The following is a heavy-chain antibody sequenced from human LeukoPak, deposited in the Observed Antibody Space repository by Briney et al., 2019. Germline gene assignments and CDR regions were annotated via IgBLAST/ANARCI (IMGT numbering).Heavy chain of an antibody. V-gene: IGHV3-33*01. J-gene: IGHJ4*02. CDR2: IWYDGSNK. CDR3: ARDPGYSYALDY. CDR1: GFTFSSYG. D-gene: IGHD5-18*01. Sequence: GGSLRLSCAASGFTFSSYGMHWVRQAPGKGLEWVAVIWYDGSNKYYADSVKGRFTTSRDDAKNSLFLQMNSLTDEDTAVYYCARDPGYSYALDYWGRGTLVTVPS.